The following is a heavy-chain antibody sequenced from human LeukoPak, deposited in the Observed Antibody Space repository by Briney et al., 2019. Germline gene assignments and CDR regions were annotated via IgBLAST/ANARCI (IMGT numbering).Heavy chain of an antibody. CDR2: INPSGGST. Sequence: AASVKVSCKASGYTFTSYYMHWVRQAPGQGLEWMGIINPSGGSTSYAQKFQGRVTMTRDTSTSTVYMELSSLRSEDTAVYYCARGRGGYGGYYYGMDVWGQGTTVTVSS. CDR1: GYTFTSYY. CDR3: ARGRGGYGGYYYGMDV. D-gene: IGHD4-23*01. V-gene: IGHV1-46*01. J-gene: IGHJ6*02.